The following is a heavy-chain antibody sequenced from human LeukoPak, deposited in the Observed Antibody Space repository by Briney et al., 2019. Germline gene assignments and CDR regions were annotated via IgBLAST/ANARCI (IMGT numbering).Heavy chain of an antibody. V-gene: IGHV3-48*03. CDR1: GLTFSTYE. J-gene: IGHJ4*02. CDR3: ARSPLRFRLGDLSPRSVGYFDY. Sequence: GGSLRLSCAASGLTFSTYEMNWVRQAPGKGLEWVSYISSSGTTIYHADSVKGRFTISRDNATNSLYMQMNSLRAEDTAVYDCARSPLRFRLGDLSPRSVGYFDYWGQGTLVTVSS. CDR2: ISSSGTTI. D-gene: IGHD3-16*02.